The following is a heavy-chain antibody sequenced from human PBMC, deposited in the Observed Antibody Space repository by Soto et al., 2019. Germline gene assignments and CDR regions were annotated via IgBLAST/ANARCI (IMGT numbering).Heavy chain of an antibody. J-gene: IGHJ4*02. CDR2: ISHDGSNK. D-gene: IGHD3-3*01. V-gene: IGHV3-30*03. CDR1: GFTFSTYG. CDR3: ARGVGLYYDFWSSRD. Sequence: QVQLVESGGGVVQPGRSLRLSCVASGFTFSTYGMHWVRQAPGKGLERVALISHDGSNKHYADSVKGRFTISRDNSKNTLYLQMSSLRAEDTAVYYCARGVGLYYDFWSSRDWGQGTLVTVSS.